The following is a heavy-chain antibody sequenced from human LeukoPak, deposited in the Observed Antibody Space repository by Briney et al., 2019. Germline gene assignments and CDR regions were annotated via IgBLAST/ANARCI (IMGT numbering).Heavy chain of an antibody. Sequence: GASVKVSCKASGYTFTNYGINWVRQAPGQGLEWMGWISDYNGNTNYAQNLQGRVTMTTDTSTSTAYMELRSLRSDDTAVYYCARTDGRYCSSTSCYGAPYFDYWGQGTLVTVSS. CDR1: GYTFTNYG. D-gene: IGHD2-2*01. CDR2: ISDYNGNT. CDR3: ARTDGRYCSSTSCYGAPYFDY. V-gene: IGHV1-18*01. J-gene: IGHJ4*02.